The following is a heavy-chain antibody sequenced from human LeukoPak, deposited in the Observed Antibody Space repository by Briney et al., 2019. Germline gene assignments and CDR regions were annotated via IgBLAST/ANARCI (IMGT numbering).Heavy chain of an antibody. V-gene: IGHV3-21*01. CDR3: ARAYDSSGYGYYFDY. Sequence: VGSLSLSRAASGFTFISYSMNWVRQAPGRGLEWVSSISSSSSYIYYADSVKGRVTISRDNAKNSLYLQMNSLRAEDTAVYYCARAYDSSGYGYYFDYWGQGTLVTVSS. D-gene: IGHD3-22*01. CDR2: ISSSSSYI. J-gene: IGHJ4*02. CDR1: GFTFISYS.